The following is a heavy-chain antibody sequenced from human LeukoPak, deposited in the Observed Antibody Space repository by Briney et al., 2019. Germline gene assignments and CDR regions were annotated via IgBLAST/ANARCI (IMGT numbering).Heavy chain of an antibody. Sequence: DSVKGRFTISRDNSKTTLYLQMNSLRPEDTAVYYCVRGSYGAYDYWGQGSLVTVSS. D-gene: IGHD4-17*01. CDR3: VRGSYGAYDY. J-gene: IGHJ4*02. V-gene: IGHV3-30*01.